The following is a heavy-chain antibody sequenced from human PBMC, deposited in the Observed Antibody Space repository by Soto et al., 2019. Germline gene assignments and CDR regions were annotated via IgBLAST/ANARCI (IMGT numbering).Heavy chain of an antibody. CDR2: ISNDGSDK. J-gene: IGHJ3*01. D-gene: IGHD6-13*01. CDR1: GFTFNNYG. Sequence: QVQLVESGGGVVQPGRSLRLSCAASGFTFNNYGMHWVRQDPGKGLEWVATISNDGSDKYYADSVKGRLTISRDNSKNTVYLQMNSLRAEETAVYYCAKDQGIAASHGIDWGQGTMVTVSS. CDR3: AKDQGIAASHGID. V-gene: IGHV3-30*18.